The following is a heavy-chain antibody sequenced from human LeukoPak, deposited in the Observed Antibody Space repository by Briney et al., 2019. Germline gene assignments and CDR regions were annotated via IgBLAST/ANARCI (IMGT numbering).Heavy chain of an antibody. J-gene: IGHJ4*02. V-gene: IGHV3-30*02. CDR3: AKGALYYYDSGSSTSNINFDY. Sequence: PGGSLRLSCAASGFTFSSYGMHWVRQAPGKGLEWVAFIRYDGSNTYYADSVKGRLTVSRDNSKNTLSLQMNSPRAEDTAIYYCAKGALYYYDSGSSTSNINFDYWGQGTLVTVSS. CDR1: GFTFSSYG. CDR2: IRYDGSNT. D-gene: IGHD3-10*01.